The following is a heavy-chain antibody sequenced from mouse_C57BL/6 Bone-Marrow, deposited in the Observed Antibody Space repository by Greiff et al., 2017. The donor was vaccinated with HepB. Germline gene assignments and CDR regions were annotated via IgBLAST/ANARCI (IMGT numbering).Heavy chain of an antibody. J-gene: IGHJ3*01. CDR2: IDPSDSYT. CDR1: GYTFTSYW. CDR3: ARKGVYYGSSYGFAY. V-gene: IGHV1-69*01. D-gene: IGHD1-1*01. Sequence: QVQLQQPGAELVMPGASVKLSCKASGYTFTSYWMHWVKQRPGQGLEWIGEIDPSDSYTNYNQKFKGKSTLTVDKSSSTAYMQLSSLTSEDSAVYYWARKGVYYGSSYGFAYWGQGTLVTVSA.